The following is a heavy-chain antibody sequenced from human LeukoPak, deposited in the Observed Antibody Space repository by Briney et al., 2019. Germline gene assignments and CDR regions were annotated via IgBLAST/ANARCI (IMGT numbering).Heavy chain of an antibody. CDR1: GGTFSTYA. J-gene: IGHJ5*02. CDR2: IVPILGTA. V-gene: IGHV1-69*04. Sequence: ASVKVSCKASGGTFSTYAISWVRQAPGQGLEWVGRIVPILGTANYAQNFQGRVTITADRSTTIAYMELSSLRSEDTAVYYCARGQEMATNWLDPWGQGTLVTVSS. D-gene: IGHD5-24*01. CDR3: ARGQEMATNWLDP.